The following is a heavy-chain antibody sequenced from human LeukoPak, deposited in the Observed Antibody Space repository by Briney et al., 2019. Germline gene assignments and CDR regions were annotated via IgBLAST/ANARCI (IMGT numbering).Heavy chain of an antibody. CDR1: GFTFSSYS. J-gene: IGHJ4*02. V-gene: IGHV3-21*01. D-gene: IGHD3-22*01. CDR2: ITSSSSYI. Sequence: GGSLRLSCAASGFTFSSYSMNWVRQAPGKGLEWVSSITSSSSYIYYADSVKGRFTISRDNAKNSLYLQMNSLRADDTAVYYCARDQRDSSGYLYYFDYWGQGTLVTVSS. CDR3: ARDQRDSSGYLYYFDY.